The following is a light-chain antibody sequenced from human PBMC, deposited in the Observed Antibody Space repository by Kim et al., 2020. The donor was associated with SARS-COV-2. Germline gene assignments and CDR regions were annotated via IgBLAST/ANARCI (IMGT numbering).Light chain of an antibody. CDR2: GNK. J-gene: IGLJ2*01. Sequence: SDVLWYQQFPGAAPKLLIYGNKNRPSGVPDRFSGSKSGTSASLAITALQAEDEADYYCQSYDNSLRGVVFGGGTKVTVL. CDR1: SD. CDR3: QSYDNSLRGVV. V-gene: IGLV1-40*01.